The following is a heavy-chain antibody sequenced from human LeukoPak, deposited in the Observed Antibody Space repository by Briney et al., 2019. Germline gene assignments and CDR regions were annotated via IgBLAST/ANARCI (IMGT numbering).Heavy chain of an antibody. Sequence: PGGSPRLSCAASGLTFSSYAMSWVRQAPGKGLEWVSAVTGSGGNTYYADSVKGRFTISRDNSKNTLYLQMSSLGPEDTAVYYCARELHLGQGTLVTVSS. CDR3: ARELH. CDR1: GLTFSSYA. CDR2: VTGSGGNT. J-gene: IGHJ4*02. V-gene: IGHV3-23*01.